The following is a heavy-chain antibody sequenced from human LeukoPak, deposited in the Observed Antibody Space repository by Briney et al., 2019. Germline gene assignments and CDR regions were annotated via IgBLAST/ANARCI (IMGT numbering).Heavy chain of an antibody. Sequence: PSETLSLTCAVYGGSFSGYYWSWIRQPPGKGLEWIGEINHSGSTNYHPSLKSRVTISVDTSKDQFSLKLSSVTAADTAVYYCARVRYGAYDYWGQGTLVTVPS. V-gene: IGHV4-34*01. D-gene: IGHD1-1*01. CDR2: INHSGST. J-gene: IGHJ4*02. CDR1: GGSFSGYY. CDR3: ARVRYGAYDY.